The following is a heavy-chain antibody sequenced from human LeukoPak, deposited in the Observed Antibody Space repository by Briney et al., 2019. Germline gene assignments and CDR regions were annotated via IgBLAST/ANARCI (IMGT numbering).Heavy chain of an antibody. D-gene: IGHD1-26*01. V-gene: IGHV4-34*01. CDR3: ARRPRNSGSDDGPSGLDY. CDR2: INHSGSA. J-gene: IGHJ4*02. CDR1: GESFSDYY. Sequence: SETLSLTCAVYGESFSDYYWTWIRQPPGKGLEWIGEINHSGSANYNPSLKSRVTISADTSKNQFSLKLRSVTAADTAVYYCARRPRNSGSDDGPSGLDYWGPGTLVTVSS.